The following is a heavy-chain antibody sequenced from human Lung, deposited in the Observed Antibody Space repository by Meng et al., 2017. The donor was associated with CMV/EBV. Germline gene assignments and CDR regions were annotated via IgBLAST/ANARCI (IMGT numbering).Heavy chain of an antibody. V-gene: IGHV4-59*01. CDR1: GASMANFY. D-gene: IGHD2-21*02. Sequence: SXTXSLXCNISGASMANFYWTCIRQPPGKGLEWVGSVFHTGDTKYNSSLKGRLTLSVDTSRKQVSLRLVSLNTADTARYYRARGRSCVDGVCYDDHHYLGSXGQGXLVTVSS. CDR2: VFHTGDT. CDR3: ARGRSCVDGVCYDDHHYLGS. J-gene: IGHJ4*02.